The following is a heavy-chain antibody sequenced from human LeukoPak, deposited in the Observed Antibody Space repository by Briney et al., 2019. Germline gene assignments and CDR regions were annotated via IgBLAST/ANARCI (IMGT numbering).Heavy chain of an antibody. D-gene: IGHD2-21*01. V-gene: IGHV4-59*08. Sequence: SETLSLTCTVSGASISSYYWAWIRQPPGKGLEWLGYIYYSGNTHYKPSPKNGVTISVPTATNQFSLNLGAVTAPPTAVYYCARHPPLASSPPDYWGQGTLVTVSS. CDR3: ARHPPLASSPPDY. CDR2: IYYSGNT. J-gene: IGHJ4*02. CDR1: GASISSYY.